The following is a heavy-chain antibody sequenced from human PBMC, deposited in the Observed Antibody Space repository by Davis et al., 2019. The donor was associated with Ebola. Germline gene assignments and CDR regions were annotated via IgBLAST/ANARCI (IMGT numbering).Heavy chain of an antibody. CDR1: GFTFSSYS. CDR2: ISSSSSYI. Sequence: PGGSLRLSCAASGFTFSSYSMNWVRQAPEKGLEWVSSISSSSSYIYYADSVKGRFTISRDNAKNSLYLQMNSLSVEDTAVYYCGRDLSGMDDYWGQGTLVTVSS. J-gene: IGHJ4*02. D-gene: IGHD6-19*01. CDR3: GRDLSGMDDY. V-gene: IGHV3-21*01.